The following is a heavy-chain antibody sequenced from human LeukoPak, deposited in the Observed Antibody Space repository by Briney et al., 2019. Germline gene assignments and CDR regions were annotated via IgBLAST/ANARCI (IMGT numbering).Heavy chain of an antibody. V-gene: IGHV1-18*01. CDR2: ISTYNGNS. CDR3: ARGSNVLRFLEWLFALDY. D-gene: IGHD3-3*01. CDR1: GYTFTSYG. Sequence: ASVKVSCKASGYTFTSYGITWVRQAPGQGLEWMGWISTYNGNSNYAQKLQGRVTMTTDTSTSTAYMELRSLRSDDTAVYYCARGSNVLRFLEWLFALDYWGQGTLVTVSS. J-gene: IGHJ4*02.